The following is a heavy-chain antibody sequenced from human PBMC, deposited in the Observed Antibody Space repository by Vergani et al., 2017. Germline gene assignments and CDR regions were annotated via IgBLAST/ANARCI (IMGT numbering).Heavy chain of an antibody. CDR1: GGSISSGGYY. D-gene: IGHD6-13*01. CDR3: ARAQIAAAASWGGAMDV. J-gene: IGHJ6*03. Sequence: QVQLQESGPGLVKPSQTLSLTCTVSGGSISSGGYYWSWIRQHPGKGLEWIGSIYYSGSTYYNPSLTSRVTISVDTSKNQFSLKLSSVTAADTAVYYCARAQIAAAASWGGAMDVWGKGTTVTVSS. CDR2: IYYSGST. V-gene: IGHV4-31*03.